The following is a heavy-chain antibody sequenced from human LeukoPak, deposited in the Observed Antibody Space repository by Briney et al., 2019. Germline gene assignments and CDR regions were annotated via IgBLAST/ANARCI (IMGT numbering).Heavy chain of an antibody. D-gene: IGHD7-27*01. J-gene: IGHJ4*02. Sequence: PGGSLRLSCAASGLTFSNAWMSWVRQAPGKGLEWVGRIKSKTDGGTTDYAAPVKGRFTISRDDLKNTLYLQMNSLKTEDTAVYYCTRESNWGHYFDYWGQGTLVTVSS. CDR2: IKSKTDGGTT. CDR3: TRESNWGHYFDY. CDR1: GLTFSNAW. V-gene: IGHV3-15*01.